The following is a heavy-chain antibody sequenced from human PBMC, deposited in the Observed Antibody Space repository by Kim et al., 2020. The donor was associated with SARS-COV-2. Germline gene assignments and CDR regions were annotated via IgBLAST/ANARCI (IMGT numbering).Heavy chain of an antibody. CDR3: STDRGALTA. J-gene: IGHJ4*02. CDR2: IQSKTDGGTP. CDR1: GFTFSDAW. D-gene: IGHD2-21*02. Sequence: GGSLRLSCAASGFTFSDAWMSWVRQAPGKGLEWVGRIQSKTDGGTPDYAAPVKGRFSISRDDSKNTLYLQMNSLKTEDTAVYYCSTDRGALTAWGQGTPV. V-gene: IGHV3-15*01.